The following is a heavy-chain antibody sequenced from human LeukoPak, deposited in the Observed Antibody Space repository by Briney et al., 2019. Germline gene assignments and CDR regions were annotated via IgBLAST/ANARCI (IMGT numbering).Heavy chain of an antibody. CDR2: IIPIFGTA. CDR1: GGTFSSYA. Sequence: GASVKVSCKASGGTFSSYAISWVRQAPGQGLEWMGRIIPIFGTANYAQKFQGRVTITTDESTSTAYMELSSLRSEDTAVYYCARDIDRSSGYYQQRNWFDPWGQGTLVTVSS. J-gene: IGHJ5*02. V-gene: IGHV1-69*05. D-gene: IGHD3-22*01. CDR3: ARDIDRSSGYYQQRNWFDP.